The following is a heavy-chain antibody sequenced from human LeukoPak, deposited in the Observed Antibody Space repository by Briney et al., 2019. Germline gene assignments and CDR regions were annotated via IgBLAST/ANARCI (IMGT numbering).Heavy chain of an antibody. CDR1: GFTLTNYA. CDR3: AKGFTTGWSEGYLDY. J-gene: IGHJ4*02. CDR2: ISGGNT. D-gene: IGHD6-19*01. V-gene: IGHV3-23*01. Sequence: GGCLGLSCAASGFTLTNYAMNWVRQTPGKGLEWVSGISGGNTYYADSVRGRFTISRDSSKNTLYLHMDFLRAEDTAVYLCAKGFTTGWSEGYLDYWGQGTLVSVSS.